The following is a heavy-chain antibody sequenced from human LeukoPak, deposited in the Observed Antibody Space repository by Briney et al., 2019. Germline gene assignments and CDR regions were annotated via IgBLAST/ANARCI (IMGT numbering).Heavy chain of an antibody. V-gene: IGHV3-13*01. CDR1: EFTFSSYD. D-gene: IGHD6-13*01. Sequence: PGGSLRLSCAASEFTFSSYDMHWVRQATGKGLEWVSAIGTAGDTYYPGSVKGRFTISRENAKNSLYLQMNSLRAGGTAVYYCAREGAAAGTISAFDIWGQGTMVTASS. J-gene: IGHJ3*02. CDR2: IGTAGDT. CDR3: AREGAAAGTISAFDI.